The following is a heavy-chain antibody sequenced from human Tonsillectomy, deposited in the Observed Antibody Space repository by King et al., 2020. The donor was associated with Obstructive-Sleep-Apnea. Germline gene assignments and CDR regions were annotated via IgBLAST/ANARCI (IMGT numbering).Heavy chain of an antibody. CDR3: ARGAGSSSSLDC. CDR1: GGSVSSGGYY. V-gene: IGHV4-61*03. J-gene: IGHJ4*02. D-gene: IGHD6-6*01. CDR2: IYYSGST. Sequence: VQLQESGPGLVKPSETLSLTCTVSGGSVSSGGYYWSWIRQPPGQGLEWIGYIYYSGSTNYNSSLKSRVTMSVDTSTHHFSLKLSSVTAADTAVYYCARGAGSSSSLDCWGQGILVTVSS.